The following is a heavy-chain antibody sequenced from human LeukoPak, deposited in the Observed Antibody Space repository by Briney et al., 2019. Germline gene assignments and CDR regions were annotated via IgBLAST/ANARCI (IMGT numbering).Heavy chain of an antibody. CDR3: ARNYDSSGTDAFDI. CDR1: GYTFTGYY. Sequence: ASVKVSCKASGYTFTGYYMHWVRQAPGQGLEWMGWMNANSGGTNCAQKFQGRVTMTRDTSISTAYMELSRLRSDDTAVYYCARNYDSSGTDAFDIWGQGTLVTVSS. CDR2: MNANSGGT. D-gene: IGHD3-22*01. J-gene: IGHJ3*02. V-gene: IGHV1-2*02.